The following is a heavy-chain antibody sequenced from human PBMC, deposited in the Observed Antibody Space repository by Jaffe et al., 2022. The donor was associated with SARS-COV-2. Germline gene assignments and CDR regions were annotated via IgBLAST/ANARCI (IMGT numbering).Heavy chain of an antibody. CDR1: GYTFTSYD. V-gene: IGHV1-8*01. J-gene: IGHJ4*02. Sequence: QVQLVQSGAEVKKPGASVKVSCKASGYTFTSYDINWVRQATGQGLEWMGWMNPNSGNTGYAQKFQGRVTMTRNTSISTAYMELSSLRSEDTAVYYCARVYYDSSGYYRGDYFDYWGQGTLVTVSS. CDR2: MNPNSGNT. D-gene: IGHD3-22*01. CDR3: ARVYYDSSGYYRGDYFDY.